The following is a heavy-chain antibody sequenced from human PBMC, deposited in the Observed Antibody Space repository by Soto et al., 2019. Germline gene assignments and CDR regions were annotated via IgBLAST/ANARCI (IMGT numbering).Heavy chain of an antibody. J-gene: IGHJ6*02. CDR2: ISAYNGNT. CDR1: GYTFTSYG. Sequence: ASVKVSCKXSGYTFTSYGISWVRQAPGQGLEWMGWISAYNGNTNYAQKLQGRVTMTTDTSTSTAYMELRSLRSDDTAVYYCARDYYDILTGYQNYYYYYGMDVWGQGTTVTVSS. D-gene: IGHD3-9*01. V-gene: IGHV1-18*01. CDR3: ARDYYDILTGYQNYYYYYGMDV.